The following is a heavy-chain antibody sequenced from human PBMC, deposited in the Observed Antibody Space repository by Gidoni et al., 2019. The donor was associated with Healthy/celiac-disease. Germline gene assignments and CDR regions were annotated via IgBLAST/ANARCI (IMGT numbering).Heavy chain of an antibody. CDR3: AKVWGPDGDYYYYYMDV. V-gene: IGHV3-23*01. CDR1: GFTFSSYA. J-gene: IGHJ6*03. D-gene: IGHD3-16*01. Sequence: EVQLLESGGGLVQPGGSLRLSCAASGFTFSSYAMRWVRQAPGKGLEWVSAISGSGGSTYYADSVKGRFTISRDNSKNTLYLQMNSLRAEDTAVYYCAKVWGPDGDYYYYYMDVWGKGTTVTVSS. CDR2: ISGSGGST.